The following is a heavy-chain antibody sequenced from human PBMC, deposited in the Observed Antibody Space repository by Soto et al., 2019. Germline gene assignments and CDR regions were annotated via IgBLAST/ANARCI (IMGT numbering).Heavy chain of an antibody. J-gene: IGHJ6*02. CDR1: GGTFSSYA. Sequence: QVQLVQSGAEVKKPGSSVKVSCKASGGTFSSYAISWVRQAPGQGLEWMGGLVPIFGTADYAQKFQGRVTITADASTSTAYMELSSLRSEDTAVYYCALHYVSGNNYYSSGMDVWGQGTTVTVSS. D-gene: IGHD3-10*01. V-gene: IGHV1-69*12. CDR3: ALHYVSGNNYYSSGMDV. CDR2: LVPIFGTA.